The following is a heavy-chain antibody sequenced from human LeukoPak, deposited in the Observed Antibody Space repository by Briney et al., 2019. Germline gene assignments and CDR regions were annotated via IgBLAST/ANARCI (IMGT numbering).Heavy chain of an antibody. Sequence: PSQTLSLTCAVYGGSFSGYYWSWIRQPPGKGLEWIGEINHSGSTNYNPSLKSRVTISVDTSKNQFSLKLSSVTAADTAVYYCASSAYCGGDCSSLPYCFEYWGQGTLVTVSS. V-gene: IGHV4-34*01. CDR2: INHSGST. CDR1: GGSFSGYY. D-gene: IGHD2-21*02. J-gene: IGHJ4*02. CDR3: ASSAYCGGDCSSLPYCFEY.